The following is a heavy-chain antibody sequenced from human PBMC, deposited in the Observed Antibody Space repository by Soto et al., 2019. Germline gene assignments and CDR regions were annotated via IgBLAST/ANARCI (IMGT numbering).Heavy chain of an antibody. CDR3: AHMYYYDGSGYYPTSDY. CDR1: GFSLSSSGMS. Sequence: SGPTLVNPTQTLTLTCTFSGFSLSSSGMSVGWFRQAPGKAPEWLSLVYWDDDKRYSPSLKSRLTISKDTSTNQVVLTMTNMDSVDTGTYYCAHMYYYDGSGYYPTSDYWGQGTLVTVSS. J-gene: IGHJ4*02. V-gene: IGHV2-5*02. D-gene: IGHD3-22*01. CDR2: VYWDDDK.